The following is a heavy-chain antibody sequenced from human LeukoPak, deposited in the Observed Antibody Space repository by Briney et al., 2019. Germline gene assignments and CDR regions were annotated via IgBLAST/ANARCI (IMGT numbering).Heavy chain of an antibody. CDR1: GFTFSSQA. CDR3: AKDPIGSSYYGGDS. CDR2: ISGDGGST. J-gene: IGHJ4*02. V-gene: IGHV3-23*01. D-gene: IGHD6-13*01. Sequence: PGGSLRLSCAASGFTFSSQAMSWVRQAPGEGLEWVSTISGDGGSTYYADSVKGRFTISRDNSKNTLYLQMNSLRAEDTAVYYCAKDPIGSSYYGGDSWGQGTLVTVFS.